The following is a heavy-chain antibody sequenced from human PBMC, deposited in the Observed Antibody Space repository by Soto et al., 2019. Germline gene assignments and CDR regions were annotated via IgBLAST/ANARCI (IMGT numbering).Heavy chain of an antibody. J-gene: IGHJ3*02. CDR2: MSYTGST. V-gene: IGHV4-31*03. CDR1: GGSIKAGGFY. D-gene: IGHD3-9*01. CDR3: ARETLDYDLLTHSSSDDAFDI. Sequence: SETLSLTCTVSGGSIKAGGFYWSWIRQHPGRGLEWIGFMSYTGSTYSNPSLKCRVTISVDTSKNQFSPNLTSVTAADTAVYYCARETLDYDLLTHSSSDDAFDIWGQGTLVTVSS.